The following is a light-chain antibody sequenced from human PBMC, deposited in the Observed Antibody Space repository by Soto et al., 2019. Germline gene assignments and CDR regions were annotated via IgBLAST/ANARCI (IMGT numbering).Light chain of an antibody. V-gene: IGKV3-20*01. CDR3: QQYGSSPPYT. J-gene: IGKJ2*01. CDR2: GAS. CDR1: QSVSSSY. Sequence: EMVLTQSPCTLSLSPGERATLSCRASQSVSSSYLAWYQQKPGQAPRLLIYGASSRATGIPDRFSGSGSGTDFTITISRLEPADFAVYYCQQYGSSPPYTVGQGTKLEIK.